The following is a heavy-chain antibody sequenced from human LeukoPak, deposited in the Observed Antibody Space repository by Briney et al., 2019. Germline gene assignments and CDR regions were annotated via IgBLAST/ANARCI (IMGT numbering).Heavy chain of an antibody. CDR1: GYSISSGYY. J-gene: IGHJ4*02. CDR3: ARTYPRGSRYYFDY. V-gene: IGHV4-38-2*02. CDR2: IYHSGST. D-gene: IGHD3-10*01. Sequence: PSEALSLTCTVSGYSISSGYYWGWIRQPPGKGLEWIGSIYHSGSTYYNPSLKSRVTISVDTSKNHFSLKLSSVTAADTAMYYCARTYPRGSRYYFDYWGQGALVTVSS.